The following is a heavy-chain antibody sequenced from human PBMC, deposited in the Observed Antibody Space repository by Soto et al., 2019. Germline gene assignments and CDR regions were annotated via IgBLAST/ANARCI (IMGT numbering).Heavy chain of an antibody. CDR1: GGSISSYY. CDR3: ARSPPSGSYFSYFDY. Sequence: PSETLSLTCTVSGGSISSYYWSWIRQPPGKGLEWIGYIYYSGSTNYNPSLKSRVTISVDTPKTQFSLKLRSVTAADTAVYYCARSPPSGSYFSYFDYWGQGTLVTVSS. V-gene: IGHV4-59*01. D-gene: IGHD1-26*01. J-gene: IGHJ4*02. CDR2: IYYSGST.